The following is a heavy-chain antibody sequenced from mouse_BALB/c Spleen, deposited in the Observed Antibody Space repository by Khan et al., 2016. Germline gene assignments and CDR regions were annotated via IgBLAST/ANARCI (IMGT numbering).Heavy chain of an antibody. CDR1: GFSLTNSG. D-gene: IGHD2-4*01. V-gene: IGHV2-9*02. CDR3: ARDDQDYDAWFAS. CDR2: IWPGGST. Sequence: QVQLKESGPGLVAPVQSLSITCTVSGFSLTNSGVHWIRQPPGKGLEWLGVIWPGGSTDYNSALMSRLSITKDNSQNQVFLKMISLQTDDTAMYXSARDDQDYDAWFASWGQGTLVIVSA. J-gene: IGHJ3*01.